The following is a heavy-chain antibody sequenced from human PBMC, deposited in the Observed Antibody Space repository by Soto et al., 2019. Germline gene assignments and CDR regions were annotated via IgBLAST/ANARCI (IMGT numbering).Heavy chain of an antibody. CDR1: GGTFSSYA. D-gene: IGHD3-22*01. Sequence: QVQLVQSGAEVKKPGSSVKVSCKASGGTFSSYAISWVRQAPGQGLEWMGGIIPISGTANYAQKFQGRVTITADGSTSTAYMELSSLRSEDTAVYYCATGGYYYDSSGYYPNYGMDVWGQGTTVTVSS. CDR2: IIPISGTA. CDR3: ATGGYYYDSSGYYPNYGMDV. V-gene: IGHV1-69*12. J-gene: IGHJ6*02.